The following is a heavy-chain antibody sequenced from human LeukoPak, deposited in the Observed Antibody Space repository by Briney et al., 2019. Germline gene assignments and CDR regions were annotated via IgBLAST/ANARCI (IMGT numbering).Heavy chain of an antibody. CDR3: ARGRRTGYQLLDNPHFDY. CDR2: ISYDGRSK. Sequence: PGGSLRLSCAASGFPFSSSAMHWVRQAPGKGLEWVAVISYDGRSKYYADSVKGRFTISRDTSKNTVYVEMNSLRTEDTALYYCARGRRTGYQLLDNPHFDYWGQGTLVTVSS. V-gene: IGHV3-30*04. J-gene: IGHJ4*02. CDR1: GFPFSSSA. D-gene: IGHD2-2*01.